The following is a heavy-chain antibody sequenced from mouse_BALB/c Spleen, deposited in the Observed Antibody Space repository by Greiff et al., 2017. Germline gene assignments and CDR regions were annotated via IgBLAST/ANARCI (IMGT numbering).Heavy chain of an antibody. J-gene: IGHJ4*01. V-gene: IGHV2-9*02. CDR1: GFSLTSYG. CDR3: ARDGYYYAMDY. CDR2: IWAGGST. Sequence: VQRVESGPGLVAPSQSLSITCTVSGFSLTSYGVHWVRQPPGKGLEWLGVIWAGGSTNYNSALMSRLSISKDNSKSQVFLKMNSLQTDDTAMYYCARDGYYYAMDYGGQGTSVTVSS.